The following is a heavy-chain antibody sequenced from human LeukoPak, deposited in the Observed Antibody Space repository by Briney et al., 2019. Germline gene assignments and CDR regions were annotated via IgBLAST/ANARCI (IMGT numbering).Heavy chain of an antibody. J-gene: IGHJ6*02. CDR3: AREKSPPPGHYYGMDV. CDR1: GGSISSGNYY. V-gene: IGHV4-30-4*01. CDR2: IYYSGST. Sequence: SQTLSLTCTVSGGSISSGNYYWSSIRQPPGKGLEWIGYIYYSGSTYYNVSLKSRVTISLDMSKNQFSLKLSSVSAADTAVYYCAREKSPPPGHYYGMDVWGQGTTVTVSS.